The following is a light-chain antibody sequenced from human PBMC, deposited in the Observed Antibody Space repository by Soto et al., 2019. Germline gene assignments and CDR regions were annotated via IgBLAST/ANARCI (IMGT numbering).Light chain of an antibody. CDR2: AAS. CDR1: QSVTYRY. Sequence: ETVLTQSPGTLALSPGERVTLSCRASQSVTYRYLAWYQQKPGQAPRLLIYAASTRATGIPDRFSGSGSGTDFTFTISRLEPGDFAVYYCQQYGNSPWTFGQGTKVDNK. J-gene: IGKJ1*01. V-gene: IGKV3-20*01. CDR3: QQYGNSPWT.